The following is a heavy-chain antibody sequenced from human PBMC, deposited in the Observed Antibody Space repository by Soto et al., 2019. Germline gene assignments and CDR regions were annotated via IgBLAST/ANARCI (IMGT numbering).Heavy chain of an antibody. Sequence: ASVKVSCKASGYTFTSYYMHWVRQAPGQGLEWMGIINPSGGSASYAHNFQGRVTMTRDTSTSTVYMELSSLRSDDTAVYFCARIPGYYGDYVGDLHFWGQGTLVTVSS. V-gene: IGHV1-46*01. J-gene: IGHJ4*02. D-gene: IGHD4-17*01. CDR3: ARIPGYYGDYVGDLHF. CDR1: GYTFTSYY. CDR2: INPSGGSA.